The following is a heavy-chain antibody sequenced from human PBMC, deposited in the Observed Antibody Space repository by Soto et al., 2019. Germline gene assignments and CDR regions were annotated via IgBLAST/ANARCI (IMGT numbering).Heavy chain of an antibody. CDR1: GDTDTNYV. CDR3: EAEMTFGKLSVV. V-gene: IGHV1-69*01. D-gene: IGHD3-16*02. CDR2: IFPRFGTT. Sequence: QVQLVQSGAEVKKPGSSVKVSCKASGDTDTNYVISWVRQAPGQGLEWMGGIFPRFGTTYSAQKLQDRLTITADESTSTVYMQLSSLRLDDTAVYYCEAEMTFGKLSVVWGQGTTVTVSS. J-gene: IGHJ6*02.